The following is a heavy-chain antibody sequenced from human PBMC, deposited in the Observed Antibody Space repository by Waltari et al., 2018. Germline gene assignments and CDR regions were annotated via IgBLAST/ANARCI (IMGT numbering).Heavy chain of an antibody. J-gene: IGHJ3*02. D-gene: IGHD3-3*01. V-gene: IGHV1-69*12. Sequence: QVQLVQSGAEVKKPGSSVKVSCKASGGTFSSYAISWVRQAPGHGLEWMGGIIPIFGTANYAQKFQGRVTITADESTSTAYMELSSLRSEDTAVYYCAREAAYDFWSGKRNAFDIWGQGTMVTVSS. CDR2: IIPIFGTA. CDR1: GGTFSSYA. CDR3: AREAAYDFWSGKRNAFDI.